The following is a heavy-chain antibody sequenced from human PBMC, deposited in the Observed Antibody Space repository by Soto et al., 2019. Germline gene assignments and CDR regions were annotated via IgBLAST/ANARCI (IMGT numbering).Heavy chain of an antibody. CDR2: IYYSGST. CDR3: ARGRRGFPLNDSSGSGDAFDI. V-gene: IGHV4-31*03. D-gene: IGHD3-22*01. CDR1: GGSISSGGYY. Sequence: SETLSLTCTVSGGSISSGGYYWSWIRQHPGKGLEWIGYIYYSGSTYYNPSLKSRVTISVDTSKNQFSLKLSSVTAADTAVYYCARGRRGFPLNDSSGSGDAFDIWGQGTMVTVSS. J-gene: IGHJ3*02.